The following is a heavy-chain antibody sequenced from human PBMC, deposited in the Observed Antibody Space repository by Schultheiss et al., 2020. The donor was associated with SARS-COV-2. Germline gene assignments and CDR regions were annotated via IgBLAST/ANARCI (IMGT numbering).Heavy chain of an antibody. CDR2: IYSGGST. CDR3: AKQGAVSPFDY. V-gene: IGHV3-23*03. CDR1: GFTFSSYA. Sequence: GESLKISCAASGFTFSSYAMNWVRQAPGKGLEWVSVIYSGGSTYYADSVKGRFTISRDNSKNTLYLQMNSLRAEDTAVYYCAKQGAVSPFDYWGQGTLVTVSS. J-gene: IGHJ4*02. D-gene: IGHD2-8*01.